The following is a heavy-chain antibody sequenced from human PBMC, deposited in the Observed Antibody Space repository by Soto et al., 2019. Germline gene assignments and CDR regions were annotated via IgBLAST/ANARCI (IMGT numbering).Heavy chain of an antibody. V-gene: IGHV1-18*01. CDR3: ARDAQPKGVAAEGASEF. CDR2: ITTYNGNR. J-gene: IGHJ4*02. CDR1: GYTFKNYG. D-gene: IGHD6-19*01. Sequence: QVQLVQSGPEVRTPGASVKISCKASGYTFKNYGIKWVRQAPGQGLEWVGWITTYNGNRYSAEKFQGRVTFTTDTSTTNTYMELRSLTSDDTGVYYCARDAQPKGVAAEGASEFWGQGTLVTVSP.